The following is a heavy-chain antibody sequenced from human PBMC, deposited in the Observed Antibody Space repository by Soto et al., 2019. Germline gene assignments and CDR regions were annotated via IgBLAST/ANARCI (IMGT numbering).Heavy chain of an antibody. V-gene: IGHV4-59*01. Sequence: SETLSLTCTVSGGSMRNYFWTWIRQPPEKRLEWIGYVYYSGTTNYNPSLKSRVTISVDLSKNQFSLRLSSVTTADTALYYCARTTAVPNTLRSRYFFDYWGQGTLVTVSS. J-gene: IGHJ4*02. D-gene: IGHD4-17*01. CDR2: VYYSGTT. CDR3: ARTTAVPNTLRSRYFFDY. CDR1: GGSMRNYF.